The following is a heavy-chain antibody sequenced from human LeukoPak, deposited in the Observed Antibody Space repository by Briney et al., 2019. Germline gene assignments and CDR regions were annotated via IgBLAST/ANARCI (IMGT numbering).Heavy chain of an antibody. D-gene: IGHD2/OR15-2a*01. V-gene: IGHV3-21*06. J-gene: IGHJ4*02. CDR3: ASLGFRSMDY. Sequence: PGGSLRLSCAASGFTFRSYSMNWVRQAPGKGLEWVSSISTRSRHIYYAGSVKGRFTISRDDAGNLLSLQMNSLRAEDTAVYYCASLGFRSMDYWGQGTLVTVSS. CDR1: GFTFRSYS. CDR2: ISTRSRHI.